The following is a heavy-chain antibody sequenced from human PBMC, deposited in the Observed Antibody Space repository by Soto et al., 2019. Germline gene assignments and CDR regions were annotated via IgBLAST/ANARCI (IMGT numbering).Heavy chain of an antibody. CDR1: GFTFSSYS. CDR3: AREGDSSGWYNGFDP. Sequence: EVPLVESGGGLVQPGGSLRLSCAASGFTFSSYSMNWVRQAPGKGLEWVSYISNSTIYYADSVKGRFTISRDNAKNSLYLQMNSLRAEDTAVYYCAREGDSSGWYNGFDPWGQGTLVTVSS. J-gene: IGHJ5*02. D-gene: IGHD3-22*01. V-gene: IGHV3-48*01. CDR2: ISNSTI.